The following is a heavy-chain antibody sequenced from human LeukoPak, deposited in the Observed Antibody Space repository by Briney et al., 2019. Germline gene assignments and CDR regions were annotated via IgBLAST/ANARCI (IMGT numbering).Heavy chain of an antibody. CDR2: IYYSGST. CDR1: GGSIRSYC. CDR3: ARVSRGGDCYATCPFDY. V-gene: IGHV4-59*01. Sequence: SETLSLTCTVSGGSIRSYCWSWIRQPPGKGLEWIGYIYYSGSTNYNPSLKSRVTISVDTSKNQFSVKLSSVTAADTAVYYCARVSRGGDCYATCPFDYWGQGTLVTVSS. J-gene: IGHJ4*02. D-gene: IGHD2-21*02.